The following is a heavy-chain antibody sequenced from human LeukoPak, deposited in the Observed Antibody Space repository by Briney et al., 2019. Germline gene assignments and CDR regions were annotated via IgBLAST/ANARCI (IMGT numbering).Heavy chain of an antibody. CDR2: IYYSGST. CDR1: GGSISSYY. V-gene: IGHV4-59*01. D-gene: IGHD3-9*01. CDR3: ARRIDSDAFDI. J-gene: IGHJ3*02. Sequence: PSETLSLTCTVSGGSISSYYWSWIRQPPGKGLEWIGYIYYSGSTNYNPSLKSRVTISVDTSKNQFSLKLSSVTAADTAVYYCARRIDSDAFDIWGQGTMVTASS.